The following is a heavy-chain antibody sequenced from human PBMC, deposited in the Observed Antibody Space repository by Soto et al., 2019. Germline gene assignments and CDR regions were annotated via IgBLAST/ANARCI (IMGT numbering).Heavy chain of an antibody. V-gene: IGHV4-39*01. CDR3: SRGKYQLPRPDNWFDP. CDR1: GGSISSSSYY. D-gene: IGHD2-2*01. CDR2: IYYSGST. Sequence: QLQLQESGPGLVKPSETLSLTCTVSGGSISSSSYYWGWIRQPPGKGLEWIGSIYYSGSTYYNPSLKSRVTISVDTSKNQFSLKLSSVTAADTAVYYCSRGKYQLPRPDNWFDPWGQGTLVTVPS. J-gene: IGHJ5*02.